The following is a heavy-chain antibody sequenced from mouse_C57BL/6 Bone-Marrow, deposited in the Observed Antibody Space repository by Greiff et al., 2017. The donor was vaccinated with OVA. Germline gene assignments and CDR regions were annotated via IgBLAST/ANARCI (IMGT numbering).Heavy chain of an antibody. CDR2: INSDGGST. CDR3: ARHGYYPYWYFDV. D-gene: IGHD2-3*01. CDR1: EYEFPSHD. Sequence: EVKLVESGGGLVQPGESLKLSCESNEYEFPSHDMSWVRKTPEKRLELVAAINSDGGSTYYPDTMERRFIISRDKTKKTLYLQMSSLRSEYTALYYCARHGYYPYWYFDVWGTGTTVTVSS. J-gene: IGHJ1*03. V-gene: IGHV5-2*01.